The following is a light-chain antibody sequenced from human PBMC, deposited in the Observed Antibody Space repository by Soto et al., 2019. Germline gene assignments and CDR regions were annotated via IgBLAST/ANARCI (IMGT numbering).Light chain of an antibody. Sequence: DLQMTQFPSSLSASVGDRVTITCRASQDIRTFLAWYQQKPGKAPKVLIYDASSLESGVPSRFSGSGSGTEFTLTISSLQPDDFATYYCQQYKNYLTFGPGTKVDIK. J-gene: IGKJ3*01. CDR3: QQYKNYLT. V-gene: IGKV1-5*01. CDR1: QDIRTF. CDR2: DAS.